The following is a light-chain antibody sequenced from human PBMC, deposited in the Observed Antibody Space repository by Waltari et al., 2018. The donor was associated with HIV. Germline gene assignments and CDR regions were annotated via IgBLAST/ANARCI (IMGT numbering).Light chain of an antibody. CDR2: KDN. CDR1: ILARKS. J-gene: IGLJ2*01. Sequence: SPELTQPPSVSVSPGQTATISCSGDILARKSAYWFQQKPGQAPVLLIYKDNERPTAITERFSGSSSGATVTLTITGVRAEDEADYYCQGIDSSGRKVFGGGTRLTVL. CDR3: QGIDSSGRKV. V-gene: IGLV3-25*03.